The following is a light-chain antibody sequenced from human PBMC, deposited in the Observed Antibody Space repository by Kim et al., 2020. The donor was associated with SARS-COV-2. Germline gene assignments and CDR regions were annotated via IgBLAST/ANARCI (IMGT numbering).Light chain of an antibody. CDR2: KAS. CDR3: QQYNNYPYT. J-gene: IGKJ2*01. CDR1: QSISSW. Sequence: SASVGDRDTITCRASQSISSWLAWYQQKPGKAPKLLIYKASSLESGVPSRFSGSGSGTEFTLTINNLQPDDLATYYCQQYNNYPYTFGQGTKLEI. V-gene: IGKV1-5*03.